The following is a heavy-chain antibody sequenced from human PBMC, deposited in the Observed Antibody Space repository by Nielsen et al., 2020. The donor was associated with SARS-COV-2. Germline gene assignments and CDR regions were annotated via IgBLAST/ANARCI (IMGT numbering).Heavy chain of an antibody. CDR2: IYSGGST. J-gene: IGHJ4*02. CDR1: GFIVSSNY. Sequence: GGSLRLSCAASGFIVSSNYMSWVRQAPGKGLEWVSVIYSGGSTYYADSVKGRFTISRDNSKNTLYLQMNSLRAEDTAVYYCAKGKVATIDLDYWGQGTLVTVSS. CDR3: AKGKVATIDLDY. V-gene: IGHV3-66*01. D-gene: IGHD5-12*01.